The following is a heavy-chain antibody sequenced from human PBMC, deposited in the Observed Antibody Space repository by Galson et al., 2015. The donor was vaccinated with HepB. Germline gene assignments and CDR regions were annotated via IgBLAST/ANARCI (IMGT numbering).Heavy chain of an antibody. CDR3: ARMKWELGY. V-gene: IGHV3-48*01. CDR2: ISSSSSTI. Sequence: SLRLSCAASGFTFSSYSMNWVRQAPGKGLEWVSYISSSSSTIYYADSVKGRFTISRDNAKNSLYLQMNSLRAEDTAVYYCARMKWELGYWGQGTLVTVSS. CDR1: GFTFSSYS. J-gene: IGHJ4*02. D-gene: IGHD1-26*01.